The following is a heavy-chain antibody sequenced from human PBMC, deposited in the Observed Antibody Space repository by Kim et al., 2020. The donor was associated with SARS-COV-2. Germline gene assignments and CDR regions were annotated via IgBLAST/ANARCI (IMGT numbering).Heavy chain of an antibody. CDR1: GFTFSSYA. V-gene: IGHV3-64D*09. Sequence: GGSLRLSCSASGFTFSSYAMHWVRQAPGKGLEYVSAISSKGGSTYYADSVKGRFTISRDNSKNTLYLQMSSLRAEDTAVYYCVKSLSIVVVPAAIRMRDPPDYYYGMDVWGQGTTVTVSS. J-gene: IGHJ6*02. D-gene: IGHD2-2*02. CDR3: VKSLSIVVVPAAIRMRDPPDYYYGMDV. CDR2: ISSKGGST.